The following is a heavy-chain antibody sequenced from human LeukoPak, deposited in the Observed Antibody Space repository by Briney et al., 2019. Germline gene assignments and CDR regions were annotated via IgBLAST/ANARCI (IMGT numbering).Heavy chain of an antibody. D-gene: IGHD2-21*02. CDR3: ASLLVTAIDNYFDY. CDR1: GYTFTSYY. CDR2: INPNSGGT. Sequence: ASVKVSCKASGYTFTSYYMHWVRQAPGQGLEWMGWINPNSGGTNYAQKFQGRVTMTRDTSISTAYMELSRLRSDDTAVYYCASLLVTAIDNYFDYWGQGTLVTVSS. J-gene: IGHJ4*02. V-gene: IGHV1-2*02.